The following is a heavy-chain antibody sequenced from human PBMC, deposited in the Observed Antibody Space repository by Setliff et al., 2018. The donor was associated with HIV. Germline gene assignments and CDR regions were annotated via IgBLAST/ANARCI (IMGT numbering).Heavy chain of an antibody. CDR1: GVSFSGYY. D-gene: IGHD6-19*01. J-gene: IGHJ5*02. CDR2: IDHSGST. Sequence: SETLSLTCAVYGVSFSGYYWNWIRQTPGKGLEWIGEIDHSGSTNYNPSLRSRVTISLDTSKNQFSLRLTSVTAADTAVYYCARGVYSSGWYLLTRLDPWGQGVLVTVSS. V-gene: IGHV4-34*01. CDR3: ARGVYSSGWYLLTRLDP.